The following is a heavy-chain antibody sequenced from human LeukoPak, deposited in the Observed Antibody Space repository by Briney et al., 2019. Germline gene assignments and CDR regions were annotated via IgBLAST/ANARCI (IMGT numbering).Heavy chain of an antibody. J-gene: IGHJ4*02. CDR3: TKADSSGCDY. V-gene: IGHV3-9*01. D-gene: IGHD6-19*01. CDR2: ISWNSGSI. Sequence: PGRSLRLSCAASGFTFDDYAMHWVRQAPGKGLEWVSGISWNSGSIGYADSVKGRFTISRDNSKNTLYLQMNSLRAEDTAVYYCTKADSSGCDYWGQGTLVTVSS. CDR1: GFTFDDYA.